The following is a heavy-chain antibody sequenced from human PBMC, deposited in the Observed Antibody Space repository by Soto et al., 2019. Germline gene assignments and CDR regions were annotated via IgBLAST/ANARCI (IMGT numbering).Heavy chain of an antibody. CDR3: ARGPAAAGRNWFDP. CDR2: IYTSGST. J-gene: IGHJ5*02. CDR1: GGSISSYY. V-gene: IGHV4-4*07. Sequence: PSETLSLTCTVSGGSISSYYWSWIRQPAGKGLEWIGRIYTSGSTNYNPSLKSRVTMSVDTSKNQFSLKLSSATAADTAVYYCARGPAAAGRNWFDPWGQGTLVTVSS. D-gene: IGHD6-13*01.